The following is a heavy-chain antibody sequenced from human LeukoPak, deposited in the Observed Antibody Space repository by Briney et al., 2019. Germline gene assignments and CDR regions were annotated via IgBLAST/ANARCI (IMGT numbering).Heavy chain of an antibody. J-gene: IGHJ4*02. CDR1: GFTFSNFG. D-gene: IGHD2-15*01. Sequence: PGRSLRLSCAASGFTFSNFGMYWVRQAPGRGLEWVAVITYDGSNKYHADSVKGRFTISRDNSKNTLYLQMNSLRLEDTAVYYCTRGDCGGSCPTQLIDYWGQGTLVTVSS. V-gene: IGHV3-30-3*01. CDR3: TRGDCGGSCPTQLIDY. CDR2: ITYDGSNK.